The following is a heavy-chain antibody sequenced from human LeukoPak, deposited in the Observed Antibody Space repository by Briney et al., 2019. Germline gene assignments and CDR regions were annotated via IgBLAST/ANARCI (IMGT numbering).Heavy chain of an antibody. J-gene: IGHJ4*02. CDR2: IKQDGREK. CDR1: GFTFSSYW. CDR3: ARDLYRIVVVPHYFDY. V-gene: IGHV3-7*01. D-gene: IGHD3-22*01. Sequence: GGSLRLSCAPSGFTFSSYWMSWVRQAPGKGREWVANIKQDGREKYYGDFVKGRFSISRDNTKNSLYLQMNSLRAEDTAVYYCARDLYRIVVVPHYFDYWGQGTLVTVSS.